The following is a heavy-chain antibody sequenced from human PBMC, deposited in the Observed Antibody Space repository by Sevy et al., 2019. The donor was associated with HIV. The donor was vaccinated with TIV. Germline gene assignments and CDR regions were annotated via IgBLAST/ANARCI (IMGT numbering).Heavy chain of an antibody. Sequence: GGSLRLSCAASGFPFSTYALHWVRQAPGKGLEWVAVISYDGSNKYYADSVKGRFTISRDSSKNTLYLQMNSLTTADTAVYYCARDLRSNYNNYFDPWGQGTLVTVSS. D-gene: IGHD4-4*01. CDR3: ARDLRSNYNNYFDP. J-gene: IGHJ5*02. CDR2: ISYDGSNK. CDR1: GFPFSTYA. V-gene: IGHV3-30-3*01.